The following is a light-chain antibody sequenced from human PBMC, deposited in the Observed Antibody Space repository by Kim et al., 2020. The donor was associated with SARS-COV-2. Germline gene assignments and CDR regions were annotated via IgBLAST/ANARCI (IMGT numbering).Light chain of an antibody. J-gene: IGLJ2*01. CDR2: GNS. CDR3: QSYDSSLSGSV. Sequence: RVTISCTGNRSNIGARYDVHWYQQVPGTAPKLLIYGNSNRPSGVPERFSGSKSGTSASLAITGLQAEDEADYYCQSYDSSLSGSVFGGGTQLTVL. CDR1: RSNIGARYD. V-gene: IGLV1-40*01.